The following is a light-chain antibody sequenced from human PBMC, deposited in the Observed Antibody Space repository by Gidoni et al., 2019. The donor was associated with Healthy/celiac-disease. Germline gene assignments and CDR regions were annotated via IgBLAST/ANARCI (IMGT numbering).Light chain of an antibody. J-gene: IGKJ1*01. Sequence: IVLTQSPGTLSLSPGERATLSCRASQSVSSSYVAWYQQKPGQAPRLLIYGASSRATGIPDRFSGSGSGTDFTLTISRLEPEDFAVYYCQQYGSSRWTFGQXTKVEIK. V-gene: IGKV3-20*01. CDR1: QSVSSSY. CDR2: GAS. CDR3: QQYGSSRWT.